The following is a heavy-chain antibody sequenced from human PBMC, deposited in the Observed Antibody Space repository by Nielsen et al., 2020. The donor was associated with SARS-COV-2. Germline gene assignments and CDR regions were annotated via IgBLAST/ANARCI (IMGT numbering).Heavy chain of an antibody. V-gene: IGHV1-24*01. J-gene: IGHJ5*02. CDR2: FDPEDGET. Sequence: ASVKVSCKVSGYTLTELSMHWVRQAPGKGLEWMGGFDPEDGETIYAQKFQGRVTMTEDTSTDTAYMELSSLRSEDTAVYYCATAPRYGDYINWFDPWGQGTLVTVSS. CDR1: GYTLTELS. CDR3: ATAPRYGDYINWFDP. D-gene: IGHD4-17*01.